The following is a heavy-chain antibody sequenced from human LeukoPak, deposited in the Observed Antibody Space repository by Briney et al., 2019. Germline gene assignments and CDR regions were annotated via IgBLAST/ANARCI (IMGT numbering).Heavy chain of an antibody. CDR1: GFAFSSFT. D-gene: IGHD6-6*01. V-gene: IGHV3-48*01. J-gene: IGHJ4*02. CDR2: ISGSSSTI. CDR3: ARELAY. Sequence: PGGSLRLSCVASGFAFSSFTMNWVRQAPGKGLEWVSYISGSSSTIYYADSVKGRFTISRDNAKNSLFLQMNSLRAEDTAVYHCARELAYWGQGTLVTVSS.